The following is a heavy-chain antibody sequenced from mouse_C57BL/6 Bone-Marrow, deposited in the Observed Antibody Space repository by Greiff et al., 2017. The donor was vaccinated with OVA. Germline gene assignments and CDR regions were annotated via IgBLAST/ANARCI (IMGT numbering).Heavy chain of an antibody. CDR1: GFSLTSYD. V-gene: IGHV2-9-2*01. Sequence: VKLEESGPGLVAPSQSLSITCTVSGFSLTSYDISWIRQPPGKGLEWLGVIWTGGGTNYNSAFMSRLSISKDNSKSQVFLKMNSLQTDDTAIYYCVRDRRGNYFDYWGQGTTLTVSS. CDR2: IWTGGGT. CDR3: VRDRRGNYFDY. J-gene: IGHJ2*01.